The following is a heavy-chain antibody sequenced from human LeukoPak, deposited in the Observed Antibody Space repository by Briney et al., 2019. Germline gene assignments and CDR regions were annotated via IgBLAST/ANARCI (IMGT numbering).Heavy chain of an antibody. D-gene: IGHD3-3*01. CDR1: GGSISSSSYY. CDR2: IYYSGST. Sequence: SETLSLTCTVSGGSISSSSYYWGWIRQPPGKGLEWIGSIYYSGSTYYNPSLKSRVTISVDTSKNQFSLKLSSVTAADTAVYYCARHRIYDFWSGYLLDYWGQGTLVTVSS. J-gene: IGHJ4*02. CDR3: ARHRIYDFWSGYLLDY. V-gene: IGHV4-39*01.